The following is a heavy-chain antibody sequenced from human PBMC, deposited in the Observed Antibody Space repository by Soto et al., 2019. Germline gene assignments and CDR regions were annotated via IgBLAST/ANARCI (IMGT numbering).Heavy chain of an antibody. D-gene: IGHD6-6*01. J-gene: IGHJ6*02. V-gene: IGHV5-51*01. Sequence: PGESLKISCKGSGYSFTSYWIGWVRQMPGKGLEWMGIIYPGDSDTRYSPSFQGQVTVSADKSISTAYLQWSSLKASDTAMYYCARHAKQEYRSSHLYYYYGMDVWGQGTTVTVSS. CDR1: GYSFTSYW. CDR3: ARHAKQEYRSSHLYYYYGMDV. CDR2: IYPGDSDT.